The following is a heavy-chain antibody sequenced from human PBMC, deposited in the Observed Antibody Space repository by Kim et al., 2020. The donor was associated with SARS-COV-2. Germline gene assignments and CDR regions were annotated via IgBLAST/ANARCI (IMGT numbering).Heavy chain of an antibody. CDR1: GFTFSDYY. CDR2: ISSSGSTI. Sequence: GGSLRLSCAASGFTFSDYYMSWIRQAPGKGLEWVSYISSSGSTIYYADSVKGRFTISRDNAKNSLYLQMNSLRAEDTAVYYCARYVLRYFDWLPSGGMDVWGQGTTVTVSS. CDR3: ARYVLRYFDWLPSGGMDV. D-gene: IGHD3-9*01. V-gene: IGHV3-11*01. J-gene: IGHJ6*02.